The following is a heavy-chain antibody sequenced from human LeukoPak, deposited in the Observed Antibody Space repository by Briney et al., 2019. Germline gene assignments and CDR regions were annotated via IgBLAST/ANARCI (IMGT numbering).Heavy chain of an antibody. Sequence: GGSLRLSCATSGFIFSSYGIHWVRQAPGKGLEWVAFIRYDGSDKYYADSVKGRFTISRDNSKNKVYLQMISLRAEDTAVYYCAKDAWEVGATSEIDYWGQGTLVTVSS. CDR1: GFIFSSYG. CDR2: IRYDGSDK. CDR3: AKDAWEVGATSEIDY. V-gene: IGHV3-30*02. J-gene: IGHJ4*02. D-gene: IGHD1-26*01.